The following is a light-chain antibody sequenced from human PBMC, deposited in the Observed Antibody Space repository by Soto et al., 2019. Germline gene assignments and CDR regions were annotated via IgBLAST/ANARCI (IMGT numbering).Light chain of an antibody. CDR1: QSVLYSSNNKNY. CDR2: LGS. Sequence: DIVMTQSPDSLAVSLGERATITCKSSQSVLYSSNNKNYLAWYLQKPGQSPQLLIYLGSNRASGVPDRFSGSGSGTDFTLKISRVEAEDVGVYYCMQALQTPTVGQGTKVDIK. CDR3: MQALQTPT. J-gene: IGKJ1*01. V-gene: IGKV2-28*01.